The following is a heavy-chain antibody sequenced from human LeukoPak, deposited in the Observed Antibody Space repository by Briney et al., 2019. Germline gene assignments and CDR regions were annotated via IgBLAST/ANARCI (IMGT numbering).Heavy chain of an antibody. D-gene: IGHD5-18*01. CDR1: GFTFSDYY. V-gene: IGHV3-11*01. CDR3: VSSGRGYSCGYY. CDR2: ISFSGSPT. J-gene: IGHJ4*02. Sequence: PGGSLRLSCAASGFTFSDYYMSWIRQAPGKGLEWVSYISFSGSPTQYADSVKGRFTISRDNAKNSLYLQMNSLRDEDTAVYYCVSSGRGYSCGYYWGQGTLVTVSS.